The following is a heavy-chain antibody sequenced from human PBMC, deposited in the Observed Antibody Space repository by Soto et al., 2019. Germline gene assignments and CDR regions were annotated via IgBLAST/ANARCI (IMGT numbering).Heavy chain of an antibody. CDR3: ARDGVVVVPADNWFDP. D-gene: IGHD2-2*01. CDR2: TSSSSSYI. V-gene: IGHV3-21*01. Sequence: VGSLRLSCAASGFTFSSYSMNWVRQAPGKGLEWVSSTSSSSSYIYYADSVKGRFTISGDNAKNSLYLQMNSLRAEDTAVYYCARDGVVVVPADNWFDPWGQGTLVTVSS. CDR1: GFTFSSYS. J-gene: IGHJ5*02.